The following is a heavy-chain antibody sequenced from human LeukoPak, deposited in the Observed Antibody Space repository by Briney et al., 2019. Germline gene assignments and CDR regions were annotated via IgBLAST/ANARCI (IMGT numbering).Heavy chain of an antibody. V-gene: IGHV3-21*01. D-gene: IGHD6-13*01. J-gene: IGHJ4*02. CDR2: ISRTSTHK. Sequence: GGSLRLSCAASGFTFNTYSMNWVRQAPGKGLEWVSSISRTSTHKNYADSVRGRFTISRDNAKNSVYLQMNSLRAEDTAVYYFAKMQGIEATGDIPYWGQGPLVTVSS. CDR1: GFTFNTYS. CDR3: AKMQGIEATGDIPY.